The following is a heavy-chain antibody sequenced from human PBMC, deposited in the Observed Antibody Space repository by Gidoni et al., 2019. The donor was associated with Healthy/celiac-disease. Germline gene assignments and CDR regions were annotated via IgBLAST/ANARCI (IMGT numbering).Heavy chain of an antibody. CDR2: ISAYNGNP. V-gene: IGHV1-18*01. Sequence: QVQLVQSGAEVKKPGASVKVSCKASGYTFTSYGISGVRQAPGQGLEWMGWISAYNGNPNYAQKLQGRVTMTTDTSTSTAYMELRSLRSDDTAVYYCARNGYSSGQLKLSQSDYWGQGTLVTVSS. J-gene: IGHJ4*02. CDR3: ARNGYSSGQLKLSQSDY. D-gene: IGHD6-19*01. CDR1: GYTFTSYG.